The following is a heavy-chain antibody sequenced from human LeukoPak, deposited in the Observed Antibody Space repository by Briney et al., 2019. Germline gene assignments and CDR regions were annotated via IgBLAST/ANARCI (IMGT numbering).Heavy chain of an antibody. D-gene: IGHD5-18*01. V-gene: IGHV4-59*01. Sequence: ETLSLTCTVSNGSISSFYWTWIRQPPGKGLEWIGYIYYTGTTDYNPSLKSRVTISVDTSKNQSSLKLSSVTAADTAVYYCARGYGRYFDYWGQGTLVTVSS. CDR1: NGSISSFY. CDR2: IYYTGTT. CDR3: ARGYGRYFDY. J-gene: IGHJ4*02.